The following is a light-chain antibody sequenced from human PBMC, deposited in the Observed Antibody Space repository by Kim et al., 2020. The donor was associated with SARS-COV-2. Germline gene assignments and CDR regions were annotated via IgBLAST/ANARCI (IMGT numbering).Light chain of an antibody. Sequence: ASVGDRVIITCQASQDVSKYLNWYQLKPGKAPKLLIYDASNLYTGVPSRFRGRGSGTRFSFTISSLQPEDIASYYCQQYDGLPPSFGGGTKVDIK. J-gene: IGKJ4*01. CDR1: QDVSKY. CDR3: QQYDGLPPS. CDR2: DAS. V-gene: IGKV1-33*01.